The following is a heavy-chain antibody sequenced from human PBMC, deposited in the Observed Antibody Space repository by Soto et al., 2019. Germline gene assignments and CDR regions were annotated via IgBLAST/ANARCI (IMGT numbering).Heavy chain of an antibody. CDR3: AKAPRPMAGPIIDYYYYYGMDV. J-gene: IGHJ6*02. CDR2: ISYDGSNK. D-gene: IGHD6-19*01. CDR1: GFTFSSYG. Sequence: PGGSLRLSCAASGFTFSSYGMHWVRQAPGKGLEWVAVISYDGSNKYYADSVKGRFTISRDNSKNTLYLQMNSLRAEDTAVYYCAKAPRPMAGPIIDYYYYYGMDVWGQGTTVTVSS. V-gene: IGHV3-30*18.